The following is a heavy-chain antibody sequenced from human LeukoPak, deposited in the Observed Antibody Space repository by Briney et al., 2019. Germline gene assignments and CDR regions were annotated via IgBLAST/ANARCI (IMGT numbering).Heavy chain of an antibody. CDR2: IYSGGST. CDR3: ARTSGYSGYGRFDY. CDR1: GFTVSSSY. D-gene: IGHD5-12*01. Sequence: GGSLRLSCAASGFTVSSSYMSWVRQAPGKGLEWVSVIYSGGSTYYADSVKGRFTISRDNSKNTLYLQMNSLRAEDTAVYYCARTSGYSGYGRFDYWGQGILVTVFS. J-gene: IGHJ4*02. V-gene: IGHV3-53*01.